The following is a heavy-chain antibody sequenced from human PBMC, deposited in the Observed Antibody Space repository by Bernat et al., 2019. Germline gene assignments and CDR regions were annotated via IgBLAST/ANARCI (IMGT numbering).Heavy chain of an antibody. Sequence: QVQLQQSGPGLVKPSQTLSLTCAISGDSVSSNSAAWNWNRQSPSRGLEWLGRTYYRSKWYSDYAVSVKSRITINPDTSKNQFSLQLNSVTPEDTAVYYCAREEEMATIRGPYYFDYWGQGTLVTVSS. D-gene: IGHD5-24*01. V-gene: IGHV6-1*01. J-gene: IGHJ4*02. CDR2: TYYRSKWYS. CDR1: GDSVSSNSAA. CDR3: AREEEMATIRGPYYFDY.